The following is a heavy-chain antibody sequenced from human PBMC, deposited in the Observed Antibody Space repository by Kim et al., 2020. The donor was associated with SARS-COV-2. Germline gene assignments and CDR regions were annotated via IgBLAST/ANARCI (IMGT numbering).Heavy chain of an antibody. J-gene: IGHJ4*02. Sequence: GGSLRLSCAASGFTVSSNYMTWVRQAPGKGLEWISVIYGGGGTRYADSVKGRFTISRDNSRDMLYLQMDNLRAADTAVYYCARGGSSSGYYSGSGYWGQGTLVTVSS. D-gene: IGHD3-22*01. CDR2: IYGGGGT. V-gene: IGHV3-53*01. CDR1: GFTVSSNY. CDR3: ARGGSSSGYYSGSGY.